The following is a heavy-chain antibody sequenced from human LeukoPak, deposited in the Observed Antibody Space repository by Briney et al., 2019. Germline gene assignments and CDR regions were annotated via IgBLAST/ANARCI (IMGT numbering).Heavy chain of an antibody. V-gene: IGHV3-30-3*01. CDR1: GFTFSSYA. D-gene: IGHD5-18*01. CDR3: ARDGNIQLFDY. Sequence: GGSLRLSCAASGFTFSSYAMHWVRQAPGKGLEWVAVISYDGSNKYYADSVKGRFTISRDNSKNTLYLQMNSLRAEDTAVYYCARDGNIQLFDYWGQGTLVTVSS. J-gene: IGHJ4*02. CDR2: ISYDGSNK.